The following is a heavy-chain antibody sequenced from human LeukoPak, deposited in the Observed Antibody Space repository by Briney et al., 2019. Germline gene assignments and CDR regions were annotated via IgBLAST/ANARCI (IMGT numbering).Heavy chain of an antibody. V-gene: IGHV1-18*01. CDR2: ISAYNGNT. J-gene: IGHJ4*02. Sequence: GSSVKVSCKASGGTFSSYAISWVRQAPGQGLEWMGWISAYNGNTNYAQKLQGRVTMTTDTSTSTAYMELRSLRSDDTAVYYCARDWARHDFWSGYPTYYFDYWGQGTLVTVSS. CDR1: GGTFSSYA. D-gene: IGHD3-3*01. CDR3: ARDWARHDFWSGYPTYYFDY.